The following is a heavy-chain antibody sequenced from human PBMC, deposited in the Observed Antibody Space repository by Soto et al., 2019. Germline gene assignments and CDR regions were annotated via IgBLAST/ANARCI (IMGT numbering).Heavy chain of an antibody. Sequence: QVQLVQSGAEVKRPGSSVKVSCKASGDTFNFYSINWVRQAPGVGLEWMGRVNPIVSMSNYAQKFQGRVTMTADKSQSKAYMELRRLRSEDTAIYYCASSYGSGYRAFDYWGQGALVTVSS. CDR2: VNPIVSMS. D-gene: IGHD3-10*01. CDR1: GDTFNFYS. CDR3: ASSYGSGYRAFDY. J-gene: IGHJ4*02. V-gene: IGHV1-69*02.